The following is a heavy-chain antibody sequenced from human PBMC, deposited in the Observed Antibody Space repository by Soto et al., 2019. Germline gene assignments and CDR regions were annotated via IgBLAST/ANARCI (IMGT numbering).Heavy chain of an antibody. CDR3: AKDLWVGIVVVPAAMTLDY. CDR1: GFTFSSYA. Sequence: EVQLLESGGGLVQPGGSLRLSCAASGFTFSSYAMSWVRQAPGKGLEWVSAISGSGGSTYYADSVKGRFTISRDNSKNTLYLQMNSLRAEDTAVDYCAKDLWVGIVVVPAAMTLDYWGQGTLVTVSS. V-gene: IGHV3-23*01. D-gene: IGHD2-2*01. CDR2: ISGSGGST. J-gene: IGHJ4*02.